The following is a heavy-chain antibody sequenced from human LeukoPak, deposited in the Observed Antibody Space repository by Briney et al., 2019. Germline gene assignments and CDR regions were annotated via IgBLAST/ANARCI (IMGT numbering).Heavy chain of an antibody. V-gene: IGHV1-2*02. CDR3: ARVRPYYGSGSPPSKGAPFDP. CDR2: INPNSGGT. CDR1: GYTFTRYA. D-gene: IGHD3-10*01. J-gene: IGHJ5*02. Sequence: ASVKVSCKASGYTFTRYAMNWVRQAPGQGLEWMGWINPNSGGTNYAQKFQGRVTMTRDTSISTAYMELSRLRSDDTAVYYCARVRPYYGSGSPPSKGAPFDPWGQGTLVTVSS.